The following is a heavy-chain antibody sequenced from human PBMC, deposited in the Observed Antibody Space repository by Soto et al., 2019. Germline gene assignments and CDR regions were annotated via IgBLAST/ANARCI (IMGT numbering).Heavy chain of an antibody. CDR2: INAGNGNT. CDR1: GYTFTIYA. CDR3: ARGSGYYYWDDY. Sequence: ASVKVACKASGYTFTIYAMHWVRKAPGQRLEWMGWINAGNGNTKYSQKFQGRVTITRDTSASTAYMELSSLRSEDTAVYYCARGSGYYYWDDYWGQGTLVTVSS. D-gene: IGHD3-22*01. V-gene: IGHV1-3*01. J-gene: IGHJ4*02.